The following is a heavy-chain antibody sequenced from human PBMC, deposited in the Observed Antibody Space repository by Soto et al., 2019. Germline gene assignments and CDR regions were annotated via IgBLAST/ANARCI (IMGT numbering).Heavy chain of an antibody. CDR2: INHSGST. J-gene: IGHJ4*02. Sequence: SETLSLTCAVYGGSFSGYYWSWIRQPPGKGLEWIGEINHSGSTNYNPSLKSRVTISVDTSKNQFSLKLSSVTAADTAVYYCARGVYCSGGSCYLDYWGQGTLVTVSS. V-gene: IGHV4-34*01. CDR3: ARGVYCSGGSCYLDY. CDR1: GGSFSGYY. D-gene: IGHD2-15*01.